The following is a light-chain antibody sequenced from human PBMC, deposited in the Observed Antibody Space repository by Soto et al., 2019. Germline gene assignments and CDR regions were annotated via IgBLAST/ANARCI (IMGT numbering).Light chain of an antibody. CDR1: QSISSY. V-gene: IGKV1-39*01. J-gene: IGKJ1*01. Sequence: DVQMRQSPPSLSASVGDRVTITFRASQSISSYLNWYQQKPGKAPKLLIYAASSLQSGVPSRFSGSGSGTDFTLTISSLQPEDFATYYCQQSYSTRWTVGQGTKVDIK. CDR2: AAS. CDR3: QQSYSTRWT.